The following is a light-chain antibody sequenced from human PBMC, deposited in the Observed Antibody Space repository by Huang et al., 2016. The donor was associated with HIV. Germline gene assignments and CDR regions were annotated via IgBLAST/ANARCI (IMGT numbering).Light chain of an antibody. V-gene: IGKV3-20*01. CDR3: QQYGSSPYT. J-gene: IGKJ2*01. CDR2: GAS. CDR1: QSVSSSY. Sequence: EIVLTQSPGTLSLSPGERATLSCRASQSVSSSYLAWYQQKPGQAPRRLIYGASSRATGIPDRFSGCGSGTDFTLTISRLEPEDFVVYYCQQYGSSPYTFGQGTKLEIK.